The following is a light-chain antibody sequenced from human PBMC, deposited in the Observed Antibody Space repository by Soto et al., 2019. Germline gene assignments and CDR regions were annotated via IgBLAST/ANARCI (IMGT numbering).Light chain of an antibody. CDR3: QQRRNWPPT. V-gene: IGKV3-11*01. CDR1: QSVNNF. Sequence: EIVLTQSPATLSLSPGERATLSCRASQSVNNFLAWYQQRPGQAPRLLMYEASNRATGVPARFSGSGSGTDFTITISSLEPEDFAIYYCQQRRNWPPTFGQGTKVEIK. J-gene: IGKJ1*01. CDR2: EAS.